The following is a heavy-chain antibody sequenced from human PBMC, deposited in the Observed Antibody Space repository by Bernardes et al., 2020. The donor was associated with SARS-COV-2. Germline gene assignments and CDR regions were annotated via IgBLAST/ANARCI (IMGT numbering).Heavy chain of an antibody. Sequence: GGSLRLSCAASGFTFDDYAMHWVRQAPGKGLEWVSGISWNSGSIGYADSVKGRFTISRDNAKNSLYLQMNSLRAEDTALYYCASGYSGYDSYYYGMDVWGQGTTVTVSS. CDR2: ISWNSGSI. D-gene: IGHD5-12*01. J-gene: IGHJ6*02. CDR3: ASGYSGYDSYYYGMDV. V-gene: IGHV3-9*01. CDR1: GFTFDDYA.